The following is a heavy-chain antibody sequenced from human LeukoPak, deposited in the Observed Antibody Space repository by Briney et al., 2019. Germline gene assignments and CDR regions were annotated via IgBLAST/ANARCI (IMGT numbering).Heavy chain of an antibody. CDR3: TRNEDEELVRDY. Sequence: GGALRLSCAASGFIFSRYTMNWVRQAPGRGRGCVSSISSTSTYIYYADSVRGRFTISRDNAKKALYLQMSSRRADDTTVYYCTRNEDEELVRDYWGQGTLVTVSS. V-gene: IGHV3-21*01. J-gene: IGHJ4*02. CDR1: GFIFSRYT. D-gene: IGHD6-13*01. CDR2: ISSTSTYI.